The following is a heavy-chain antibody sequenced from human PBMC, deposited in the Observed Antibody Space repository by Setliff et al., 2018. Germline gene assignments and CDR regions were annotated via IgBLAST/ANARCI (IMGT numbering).Heavy chain of an antibody. CDR2: ISVYSGNT. V-gene: IGHV1-18*01. J-gene: IGHJ4*02. Sequence: ASVKVSCKASGYTFSSYAISWVRQAPGQGLEWLGWISVYSGNTDYAQNFQGRVTMTADTSTSTACMELRSLTSDDTAVYYCARRPRAVYGSGRRNWFLDYWGQGTLVTVSS. CDR1: GYTFSSYA. CDR3: ARRPRAVYGSGRRNWFLDY. D-gene: IGHD3-10*01.